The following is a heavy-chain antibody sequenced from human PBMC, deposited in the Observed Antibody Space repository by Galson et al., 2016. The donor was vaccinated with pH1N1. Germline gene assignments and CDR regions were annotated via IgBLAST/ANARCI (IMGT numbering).Heavy chain of an antibody. Sequence: SVKVSCKASNYTFIRHDISWVRQAPGQGLEWMGWISTYNGNTNYAQKFQGRVTMTPDTSTSTAYMELRSLTSDDTSMYYCARSGWHGFDHWGQGTLVTVSS. CDR1: NYTFIRHD. V-gene: IGHV1-18*01. J-gene: IGHJ4*02. D-gene: IGHD6-19*01. CDR3: ARSGWHGFDH. CDR2: ISTYNGNT.